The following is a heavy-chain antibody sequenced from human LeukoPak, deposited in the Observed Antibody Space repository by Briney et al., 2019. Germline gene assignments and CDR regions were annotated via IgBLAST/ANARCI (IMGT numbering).Heavy chain of an antibody. CDR1: AYTFTNYW. D-gene: IGHD6-13*01. Sequence: GESLKIPCKGSAYTFTNYWISWLRQMPGKGLEWMGRIDPSDSYTNYSPSLQGHVTLSVDKSTSTAYLQWGSLKASDTAMYYCARVRATGNLDYWGQGTLVTVSS. CDR3: ARVRATGNLDY. V-gene: IGHV5-10-1*01. CDR2: IDPSDSYT. J-gene: IGHJ4*02.